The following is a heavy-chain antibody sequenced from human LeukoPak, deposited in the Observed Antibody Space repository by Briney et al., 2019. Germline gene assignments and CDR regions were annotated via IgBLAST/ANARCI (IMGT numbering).Heavy chain of an antibody. V-gene: IGHV4-39*01. CDR3: ARHSSVYSYGHAPFDY. D-gene: IGHD5-18*01. CDR1: GGSISSSSYY. Sequence: SETLSLTCTVSGGSISSSSYYWGWLRQPPGKGVEWLGSMYYSGTNYYNPSLKSRVTMSADTSKNHFSLKLNSVTAAYTAVFYCARHSSVYSYGHAPFDYWGQGSLVTVSS. CDR2: MYYSGTN. J-gene: IGHJ4*02.